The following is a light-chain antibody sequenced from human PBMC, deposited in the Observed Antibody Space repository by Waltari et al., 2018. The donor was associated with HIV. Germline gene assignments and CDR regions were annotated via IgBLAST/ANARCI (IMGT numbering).Light chain of an antibody. CDR1: QSVNSF. CDR3: QQRSSWPPT. J-gene: IGKJ1*01. Sequence: ELVLTQSPATLSLSPGERATLSCRASQSVNSFLAWYQQKPGQAPRLLIYDASNRATGIPARFSGSASGTDFTLTISSLEPEDFAVYYCQQRSSWPPTFGQGTKVEIK. V-gene: IGKV3-11*01. CDR2: DAS.